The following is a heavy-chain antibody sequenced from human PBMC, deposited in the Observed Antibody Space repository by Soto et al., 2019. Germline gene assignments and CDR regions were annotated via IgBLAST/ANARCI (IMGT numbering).Heavy chain of an antibody. CDR3: ARESGSGEDYYYGMDV. D-gene: IGHD3-10*01. V-gene: IGHV3-64*01. CDR2: ISSNGGST. J-gene: IGHJ6*02. CDR1: GFTFSSYA. Sequence: GESLKISCAASGFTFSSYAMHWVRQAPGKGLEYVSAISSNGGSTYYANSVKGRFTISRDNSKNTLYLQMGSLRAEDMAVCYCARESGSGEDYYYGMDVWGQGTTVTVSS.